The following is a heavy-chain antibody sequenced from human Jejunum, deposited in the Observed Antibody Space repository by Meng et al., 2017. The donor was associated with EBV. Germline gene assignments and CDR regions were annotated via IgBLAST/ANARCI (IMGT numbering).Heavy chain of an antibody. J-gene: IGHJ4*02. CDR2: IRSKNDGGTT. V-gene: IGHV3-15*01. CDR1: GFTFNTAW. D-gene: IGHD6-6*01. CDR3: TTGYSSASHDGY. Sequence: EVLLVESGXVWVKPGGSLGSPCAASGFTFNTAWMSWVRQAPGKGLEWVGLIRSKNDGGTTEYAAPVRGRFTISRDDSKNTVFLEMNSLKTEDAAVYYCTTGYSSASHDGYWGQGTLVTVSS.